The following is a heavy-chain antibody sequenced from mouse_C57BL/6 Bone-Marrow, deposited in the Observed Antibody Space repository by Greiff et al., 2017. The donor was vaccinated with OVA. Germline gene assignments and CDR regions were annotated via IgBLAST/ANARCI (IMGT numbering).Heavy chain of an antibody. CDR3: TRVRTSWFEY. CDR2: ISSGGGYI. Sequence: EVMLVESGEGLVKPGGSLKLSCAASGFTFSSYAMSWVRQTPGKRLEWVAYISSGGGYIYYADTVKGRFTLSIDNARNTLYLQLSSLKSEDTVMYYCTRVRTSWFEYWGQGTLVTVSA. V-gene: IGHV5-9-1*02. CDR1: GFTFSSYA. J-gene: IGHJ3*01.